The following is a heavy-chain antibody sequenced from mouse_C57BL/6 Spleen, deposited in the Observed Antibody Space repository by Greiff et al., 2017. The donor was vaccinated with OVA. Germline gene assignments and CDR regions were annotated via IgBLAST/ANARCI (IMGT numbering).Heavy chain of an antibody. CDR2: IYPGSGST. D-gene: IGHD2-3*01. CDR1: GYTFTSYW. J-gene: IGHJ4*01. CDR3: ARRVIYDGYYGAMDY. V-gene: IGHV1-55*01. Sequence: QVQLKQPGAELVKPGASVKMSCKASGYTFTSYWITWVKQRPGQGLEWIGDIYPGSGSTNYNEKFKSKATLTVDTSSSTAYMQLSSLTSEDSAVYYCARRVIYDGYYGAMDYWGQGTSVTVSS.